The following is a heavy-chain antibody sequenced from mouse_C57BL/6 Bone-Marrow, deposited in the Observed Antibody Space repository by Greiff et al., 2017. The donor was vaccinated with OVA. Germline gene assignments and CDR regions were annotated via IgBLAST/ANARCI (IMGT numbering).Heavy chain of an antibody. D-gene: IGHD2-2*01. J-gene: IGHJ2*01. Sequence: EVKLMESGGGLVKPGGSLKLSCAASGFTFSSYAMSWVRQTPEKRLEWVATISDGGSYTYYPDNVKGRFTISRDNAKNNLYLQMSHLKSEDTAMYYCARGWLGDYWGQGTTLTVSS. CDR1: GFTFSSYA. CDR2: ISDGGSYT. CDR3: ARGWLGDY. V-gene: IGHV5-4*03.